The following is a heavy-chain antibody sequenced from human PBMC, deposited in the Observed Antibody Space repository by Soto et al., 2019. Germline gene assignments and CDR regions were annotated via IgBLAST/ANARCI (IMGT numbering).Heavy chain of an antibody. J-gene: IGHJ6*02. V-gene: IGHV1-18*01. CDR2: ISGHNGGT. CDR1: GYPFINYG. Sequence: QPQLVQSGVEVKKPGASVRVTCKASGYPFINYGINWVRQAPGQGLEWMGWISGHNGGTNYGPKFRDRITMAKDTPSDSASLELGSLRSDDTAVYYCAIGGGHGARMHMCGIDVWGQGTTVTGSS. D-gene: IGHD2-15*01. CDR3: AIGGGHGARMHMCGIDV.